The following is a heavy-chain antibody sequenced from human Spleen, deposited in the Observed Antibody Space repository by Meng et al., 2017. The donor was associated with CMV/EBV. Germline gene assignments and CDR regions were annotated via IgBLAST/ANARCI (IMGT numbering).Heavy chain of an antibody. V-gene: IGHV3-48*04. CDR1: GFTFSSYW. CDR2: ISNSGGTI. CDR3: ARGDAGSFEGWFDP. Sequence: GGSLRLSCAASGFTFSSYWMSWVRQAPGKGLEWVSYISNSGGTIYYADSVKGRFTISRDNAKSPLYLQMNSLRVEDSAIYYCARGDAGSFEGWFDPWGQGTLVTVSS. D-gene: IGHD1-26*01. J-gene: IGHJ5*02.